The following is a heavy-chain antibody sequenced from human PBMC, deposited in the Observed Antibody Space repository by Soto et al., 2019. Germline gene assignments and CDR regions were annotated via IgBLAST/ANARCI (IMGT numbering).Heavy chain of an antibody. D-gene: IGHD2-15*01. J-gene: IGHJ6*02. Sequence: QVQLQESGPGLVKPSGTLSLTCAVSGDSISSRNWWSWVRQPPGKGLEWIGQISHGGNTNYNPSLQSRVTISVDNSKNQFSLKLSSVTAADTAVYYCARAGRGYCSGFSFDSGLYGMDVWGQGTTVTVSS. CDR3: ARAGRGYCSGFSFDSGLYGMDV. V-gene: IGHV4-4*02. CDR1: GDSISSRNW. CDR2: ISHGGNT.